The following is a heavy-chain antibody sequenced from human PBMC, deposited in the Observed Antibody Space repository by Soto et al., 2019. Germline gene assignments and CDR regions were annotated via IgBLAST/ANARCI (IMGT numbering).Heavy chain of an antibody. CDR2: IIPIFGTA. J-gene: IGHJ3*02. D-gene: IGHD5-12*01. V-gene: IGHV1-69*13. CDR3: ARDLEMATITTAFDI. CDR1: GGTLSSYS. Sequence: GGSVKVSCKASGGTLSSYSISWVGQAPGQGLEWMGGIIPIFGTANYAQKFQGRVTITADESTSTAYMELSSLRSEDTAVYYCARDLEMATITTAFDIWGQGTMVTVSS.